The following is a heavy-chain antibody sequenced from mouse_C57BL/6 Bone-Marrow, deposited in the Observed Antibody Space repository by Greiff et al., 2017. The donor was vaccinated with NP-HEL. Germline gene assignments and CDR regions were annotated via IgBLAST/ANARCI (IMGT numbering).Heavy chain of an antibody. CDR2: IYPGDGDT. CDR1: GYAFSSYW. J-gene: IGHJ2*01. Sequence: VQLQESGAELVKPGASVTISCKASGYAFSSYWMNWVKQRPGKGLEWIGQIYPGDGDTKYNGKFKGKATLTADKSSSTAYMQLSSLTSEDSAVYFCARSGYGSSLDYFDYWGQGTTLTVSS. V-gene: IGHV1-80*01. D-gene: IGHD1-1*01. CDR3: ARSGYGSSLDYFDY.